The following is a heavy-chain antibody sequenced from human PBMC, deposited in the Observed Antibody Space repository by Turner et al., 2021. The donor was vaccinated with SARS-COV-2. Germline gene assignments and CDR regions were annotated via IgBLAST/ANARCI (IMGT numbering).Heavy chain of an antibody. V-gene: IGHV3-21*01. CDR3: ARDCSIPSCEA. J-gene: IGHJ5*02. D-gene: IGHD2-2*01. Sequence: VQLVESGGGVVQHGRSLTLSCAASGFTFSRYSLNLVRQAPGKGLEWVSSISSSSSYIYYADSVKGRFTISRDNAKNSLYLQMNSLRAEDTAVYYCARDCSIPSCEAWGQGTLVTVSS. CDR2: ISSSSSYI. CDR1: GFTFSRYS.